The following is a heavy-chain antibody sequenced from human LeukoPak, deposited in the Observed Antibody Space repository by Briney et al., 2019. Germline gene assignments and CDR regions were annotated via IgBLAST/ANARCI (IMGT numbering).Heavy chain of an antibody. CDR2: IWYGGSNK. D-gene: IGHD3-22*01. Sequence: GGSLRLSCAASGFTFSSYGMHWVRQAPGKGLEWVAVIWYGGSNKYYADSVKGRFTISRDNSKNTLYLQMNSLRAEDTAVYYCAKDPGDSSGYYHWGQGTLVIVSS. V-gene: IGHV3-30*02. J-gene: IGHJ5*02. CDR1: GFTFSSYG. CDR3: AKDPGDSSGYYH.